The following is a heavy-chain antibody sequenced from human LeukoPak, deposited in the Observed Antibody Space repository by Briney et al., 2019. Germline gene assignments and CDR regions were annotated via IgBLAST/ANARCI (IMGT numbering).Heavy chain of an antibody. D-gene: IGHD3-22*01. V-gene: IGHV3-23*01. CDR3: ARDRDDSSGYSYGFDY. Sequence: GSLRLSCAASGFTFSRYDMSWVRQAPGKGLEWVSAISGSGGSTYYADSVKGRFTISRDNSKNTLYLQMNSLRAEDTAVYYCARDRDDSSGYSYGFDYWGQGTLVTVSS. CDR2: ISGSGGST. J-gene: IGHJ4*02. CDR1: GFTFSRYD.